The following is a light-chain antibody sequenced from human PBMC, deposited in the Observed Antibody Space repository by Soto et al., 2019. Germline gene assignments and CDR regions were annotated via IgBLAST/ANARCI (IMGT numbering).Light chain of an antibody. J-gene: IGKJ1*01. Sequence: DIQMTQSPSTLSASVGDRVTITCRASQSVSSWLAWYQQKPGKAPKLLIYDASSLESGVPSRFSGSGSGTEFTLTISSLQPDDFATYYCQQYNSYSSKTFGQGNKVDIK. CDR2: DAS. V-gene: IGKV1-5*01. CDR1: QSVSSW. CDR3: QQYNSYSSKT.